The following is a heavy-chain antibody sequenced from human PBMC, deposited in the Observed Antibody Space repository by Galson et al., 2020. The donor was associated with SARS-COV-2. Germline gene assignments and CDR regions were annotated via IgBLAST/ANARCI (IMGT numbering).Heavy chain of an antibody. CDR2: ISYSGST. V-gene: IGHV4-59*01. J-gene: IGHJ2*01. CDR1: GGSISTYY. Sequence: SETLSLTCTVSGGSISTYYWSWIRQPPGAGLEWIRYISYSGSTNYKPSLKSRVTISVDTSKNQFSLRLTSVTATDTAVYYCARTYFDSWTGYHYWYFDLWGRGTLVTVSA. CDR3: ARTYFDSWTGYHYWYFDL. D-gene: IGHD3-3*01.